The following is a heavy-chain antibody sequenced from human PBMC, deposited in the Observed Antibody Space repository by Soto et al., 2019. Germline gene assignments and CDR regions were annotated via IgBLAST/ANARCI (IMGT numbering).Heavy chain of an antibody. CDR1: GFTVSSNY. J-gene: IGHJ6*02. CDR2: IYSGGSK. CDR3: ARVLRGSGAYGMDV. Sequence: GGSLRLSCAASGFTVSSNYMSWVRQAPGKGLEWVSVIYSGGSKYYADSVKARFTISRDNSKNTLYLQMNSLRAEDTAVYYCARVLRGSGAYGMDVWGQGTTVTVSS. V-gene: IGHV3-53*01. D-gene: IGHD3-10*01.